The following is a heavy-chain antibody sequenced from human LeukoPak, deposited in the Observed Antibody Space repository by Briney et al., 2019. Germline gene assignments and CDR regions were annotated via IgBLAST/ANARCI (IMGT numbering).Heavy chain of an antibody. V-gene: IGHV3-11*04. D-gene: IGHD3-10*02. CDR2: ISNSGSTI. Sequence: GGSLRLSCAASGFTFSDSYMTWIRQAPGKGLEWVSYISNSGSTIYYADSVKGRFTISRDNAKNSLYLQMNSLRAEDTAVYYCAELGITMIGGVWGKGTTVTISS. CDR3: AELGITMIGGV. J-gene: IGHJ6*04. CDR1: GFTFSDSY.